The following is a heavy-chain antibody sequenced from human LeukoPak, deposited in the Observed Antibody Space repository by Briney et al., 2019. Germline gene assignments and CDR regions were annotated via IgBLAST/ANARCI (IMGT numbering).Heavy chain of an antibody. Sequence: GGSLRLSCAASGFTFSSYGMGWVRQAPGKGLEWVSAISGSGGSTYYADSVKGRFTISRDNSKNTLYLQMNSLRAEDTAVCYCARGPGLAVTGTDWGQGTLVTVSS. V-gene: IGHV3-23*01. CDR1: GFTFSSYG. D-gene: IGHD6-19*01. CDR3: ARGPGLAVTGTD. CDR2: ISGSGGST. J-gene: IGHJ4*02.